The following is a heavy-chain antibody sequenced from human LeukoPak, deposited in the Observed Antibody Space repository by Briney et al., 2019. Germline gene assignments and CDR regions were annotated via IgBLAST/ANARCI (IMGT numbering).Heavy chain of an antibody. Sequence: GGSLRLSCAAFGFTVRSDDMNWVRQAPGKGLEWVSILDSDGSPSYADSVKGRFTISRDNAKNSLYLQMNSLRAEDTAVYYCARDQKRIFGVVNPNYGMDVWGQGTTVTVSS. CDR2: LDSDGSP. CDR1: GFTVRSDD. V-gene: IGHV3-53*01. CDR3: ARDQKRIFGVVNPNYGMDV. D-gene: IGHD3-3*01. J-gene: IGHJ6*02.